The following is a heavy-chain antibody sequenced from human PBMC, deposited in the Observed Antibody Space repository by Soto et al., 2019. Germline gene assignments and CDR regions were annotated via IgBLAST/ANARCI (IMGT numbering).Heavy chain of an antibody. CDR3: ARGGRHIVVVTAIRRKYYFDY. J-gene: IGHJ4*02. D-gene: IGHD2-21*02. Sequence: SETLSHPCAVEGGSFGGHYCSRISQPPGKGLEWIGEINHSGSTNYNPSLKSRVTISVDTSKNQFSLKLSSVTAADTAVYYCARGGRHIVVVTAIRRKYYFDYWGQGTLVTVSS. CDR1: GGSFGGHY. CDR2: INHSGST. V-gene: IGHV4-34*01.